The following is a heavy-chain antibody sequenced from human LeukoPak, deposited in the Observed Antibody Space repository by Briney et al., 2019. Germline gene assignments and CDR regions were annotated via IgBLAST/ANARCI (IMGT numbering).Heavy chain of an antibody. CDR2: INHSGST. J-gene: IGHJ4*02. Sequence: SSETLSLTCAVYGGSFSGYYWNWIRQPPGKGLEWIGEINHSGSTNYNPSLKSRVTISVDTSKNQFSLKLSSVTAADTAVYYCASGSYYYDSSGYYYLYYFDYWGQGTLVTVSS. D-gene: IGHD3-22*01. CDR3: ASGSYYYDSSGYYYLYYFDY. V-gene: IGHV4-34*01. CDR1: GGSFSGYY.